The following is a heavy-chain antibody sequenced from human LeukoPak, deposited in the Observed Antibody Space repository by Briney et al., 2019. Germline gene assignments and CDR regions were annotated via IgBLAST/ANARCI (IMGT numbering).Heavy chain of an antibody. J-gene: IGHJ3*02. CDR3: ARGFDAFDI. Sequence: GGSLRLSCAASGFTFSSYAMHWVRQAPGKGLEWVAVISFDGSNKYYADSVKGRFTISRDNSKNTLYLQMNSLRAEDTAVYYCARGFDAFDIWGQGTMVTVSS. CDR1: GFTFSSYA. V-gene: IGHV3-30*04. CDR2: ISFDGSNK.